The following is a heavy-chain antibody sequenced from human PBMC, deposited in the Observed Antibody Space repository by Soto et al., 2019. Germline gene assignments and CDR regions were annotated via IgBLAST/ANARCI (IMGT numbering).Heavy chain of an antibody. J-gene: IGHJ5*02. CDR2: IIPIFGTA. CDR1: GGTFSSYA. CDR3: ARGGRGYSGYETPSNWFDP. V-gene: IGHV1-69*01. Sequence: QVQLVQSGAEVKKPGSSVKVSCTASGGTFSSYAISWVRQAPGQGLEWMGGIIPIFGTANYAQKFQGRVTITADESTSTAYMELSSLRSEDTAVYYCARGGRGYSGYETPSNWFDPWGQGTLVTVSS. D-gene: IGHD5-12*01.